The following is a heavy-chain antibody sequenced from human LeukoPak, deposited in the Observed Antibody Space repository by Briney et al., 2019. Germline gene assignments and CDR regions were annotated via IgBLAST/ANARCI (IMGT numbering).Heavy chain of an antibody. D-gene: IGHD6-13*01. CDR2: IKQDGSEQ. J-gene: IGHJ4*02. CDR3: ARRVYSSSWYGGLDY. CDR1: GFTFSNYW. V-gene: IGHV3-7*03. Sequence: GSLRLSCAASGFTFSNYWMSWVRQAPGKGLEWVANIKQDGSEQYYVDSLRGRFTITRDNAKNSLDLQMNSLRAEDTAVYYCARRVYSSSWYGGLDYWGQGTLVTVSS.